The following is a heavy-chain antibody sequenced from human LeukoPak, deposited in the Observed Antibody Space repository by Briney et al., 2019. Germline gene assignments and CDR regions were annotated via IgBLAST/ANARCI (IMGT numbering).Heavy chain of an antibody. CDR2: ITDRGGT. CDR3: ARVPDWEPIDK. CDR1: GGSVSGYS. Sequence: SETLSLTCTVSGGSVSGYSWSWIRQPPGKGLEWIGDITDRGGTSYTPSLKSRVTISLDTSKNQFSLHLTSVTAADTAVYFCARVPDWEPIDKWGQGTLVTVSS. V-gene: IGHV4-34*01. J-gene: IGHJ4*02. D-gene: IGHD1-26*01.